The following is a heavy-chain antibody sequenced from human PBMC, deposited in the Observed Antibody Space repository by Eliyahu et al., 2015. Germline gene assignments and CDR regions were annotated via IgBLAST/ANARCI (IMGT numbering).Heavy chain of an antibody. D-gene: IGHD3-3*01. CDR1: GFSLNNTEMG. Sequence: QVTLKESGPVLVRPTETLTLTCTVSGFSLNNTEMGXSWIRQPPGKALEWLGHIISNDEKSYRSSLKSRLTISKDSSKSQVVLTMTNMDPVDTATYYCARTGGITISGVLIGGAFDSWGQGSRVSVSS. CDR2: IISNDEK. CDR3: ARTGGITISGVLIGGAFDS. J-gene: IGHJ4*02. V-gene: IGHV2-26*01.